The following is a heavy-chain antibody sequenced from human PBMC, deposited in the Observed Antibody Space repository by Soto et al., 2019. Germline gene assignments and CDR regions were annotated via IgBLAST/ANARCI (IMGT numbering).Heavy chain of an antibody. CDR2: IKQDGSES. Sequence: HPGGSLRLSCAASGFTFSNYWKSWVRQAPGKGLEWVANIKQDGSESNYADSVKGRFTISRDNAENSLYLQMTSLRAEDTAVYYCASARHIGPWGQGTLVTVSS. CDR3: ASARHIGP. J-gene: IGHJ5*02. D-gene: IGHD2-21*01. V-gene: IGHV3-7*01. CDR1: GFTFSNYW.